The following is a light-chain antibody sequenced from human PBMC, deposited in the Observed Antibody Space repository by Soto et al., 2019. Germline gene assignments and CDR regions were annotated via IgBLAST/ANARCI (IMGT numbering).Light chain of an antibody. V-gene: IGKV3-20*01. CDR3: HQYAGSAYT. Sequence: EIVLTQSPGTLSLSPGERATLSCRASQSVSSSYLAWYQQKPGQAPRLLIYGASSRATGIPDRFSVSASGTDFTLTISRLEPEDFAVYYCHQYAGSAYTFGQGTKLEIK. CDR2: GAS. J-gene: IGKJ2*01. CDR1: QSVSSSY.